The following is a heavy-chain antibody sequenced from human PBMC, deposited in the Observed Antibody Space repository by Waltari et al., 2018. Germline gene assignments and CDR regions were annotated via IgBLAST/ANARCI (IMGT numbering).Heavy chain of an antibody. CDR1: GYTFTGYY. Sequence: QVQLVQSGAEVKKPGASVKVSCKASGYTFTGYYMHWVRQAPGQGLEWMGWINPNSGGTNYAQKLQGWVTMTRDTSISTAYMELSRLRSDDTAVYYCAAGEGSYSPFDYWGQGTLVTVSS. V-gene: IGHV1-2*04. J-gene: IGHJ4*02. CDR2: INPNSGGT. D-gene: IGHD1-26*01. CDR3: AAGEGSYSPFDY.